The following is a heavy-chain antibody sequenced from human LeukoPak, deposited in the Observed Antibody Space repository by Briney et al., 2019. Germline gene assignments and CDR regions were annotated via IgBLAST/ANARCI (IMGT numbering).Heavy chain of an antibody. V-gene: IGHV3-23*01. Sequence: GGSLRLSCAASGFTFSSYAMSWVRQAPGKGLEWVSAISGSGGSTYYADSVKGRFTISRDNSKNTLYLQMNSLRAEDTAVYYCAKGPPYCSGGSCYFPNWFDPWGQGTLVTVSS. CDR2: ISGSGGST. D-gene: IGHD2-15*01. CDR1: GFTFSSYA. J-gene: IGHJ5*02. CDR3: AKGPPYCSGGSCYFPNWFDP.